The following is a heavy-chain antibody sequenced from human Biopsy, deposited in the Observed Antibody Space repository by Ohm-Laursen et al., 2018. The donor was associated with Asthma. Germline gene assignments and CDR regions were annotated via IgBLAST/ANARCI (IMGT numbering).Heavy chain of an antibody. CDR2: ISGSSIII. J-gene: IGHJ5*02. V-gene: IGHV3-23*01. CDR1: GFNFGNYA. CDR3: ARDVSFSMASGSWFDP. D-gene: IGHD2/OR15-2a*01. Sequence: SLRLSCTASGFNFGNYAMAWVRQAPGKGLEWVSTISGSSIIIHYGGSVKGRFTISRDNSKNTMYLVMNSLRPEDTAVYYCARDVSFSMASGSWFDPWGQGTLVTVSS.